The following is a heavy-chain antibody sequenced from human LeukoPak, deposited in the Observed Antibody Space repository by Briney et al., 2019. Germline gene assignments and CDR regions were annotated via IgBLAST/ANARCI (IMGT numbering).Heavy chain of an antibody. CDR2: MNPNSGNT. CDR3: ARVVKYRSGPLTDLLPYYFDY. V-gene: IGHV1-8*01. CDR1: GYTFTSYD. J-gene: IGHJ4*02. D-gene: IGHD6-19*01. Sequence: GASVKVSCKASGYTFTSYDINWVRQATGQGLEWMGWMNPNSGNTGYAQKFQGRVTMTRNTSISTAYMELSSLRSEDTAVYYCARVVKYRSGPLTDLLPYYFDYWGQGTLVTVSS.